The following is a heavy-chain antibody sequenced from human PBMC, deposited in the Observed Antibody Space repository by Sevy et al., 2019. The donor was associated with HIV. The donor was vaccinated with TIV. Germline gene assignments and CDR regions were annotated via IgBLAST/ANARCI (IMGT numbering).Heavy chain of an antibody. CDR3: ARRYFDL. Sequence: GGSLILSCAASGFTFDTYWMQWVRHAPGQGLEWVANIRQDGNELYYADSVRGRFTISRDNAKETLYLQMSNLRVEDSAIYYCARRYFDLWGQGTLVTVSS. V-gene: IGHV3-7*01. J-gene: IGHJ4*02. CDR2: IRQDGNEL. CDR1: GFTFDTYW.